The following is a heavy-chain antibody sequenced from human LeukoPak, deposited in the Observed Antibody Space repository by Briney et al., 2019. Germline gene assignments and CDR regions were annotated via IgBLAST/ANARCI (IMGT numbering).Heavy chain of an antibody. CDR3: ARGYYYDSSGPQVPVGAFDI. J-gene: IGHJ3*02. CDR1: GGSISSGGYY. D-gene: IGHD3-22*01. V-gene: IGHV4-31*03. CDR2: IYYSGST. Sequence: SETLSLTCTVSGGSISSGGYYWSWIRQHPGKGLEWIGYIYYSGSTYYNSSLKSRVTISVDTSKNQFSLKLSSVTAADTAVYYCARGYYYDSSGPQVPVGAFDIWGQGTMVTVSS.